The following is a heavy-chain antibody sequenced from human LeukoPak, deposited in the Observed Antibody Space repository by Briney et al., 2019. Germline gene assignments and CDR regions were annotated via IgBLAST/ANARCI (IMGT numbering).Heavy chain of an antibody. Sequence: PSQTLSLTCTVSGGSISSGDYYWGWIRQPPGRGLEGIGYIYYSGSTYYNPSLKSRVTISVDTSKNQFSLKLSSVTAADTAVYYCARGMSMVRGVIGDWGQGTLVTVSS. CDR1: GGSISSGDYY. CDR3: ARGMSMVRGVIGD. D-gene: IGHD3-10*01. J-gene: IGHJ4*02. CDR2: IYYSGST. V-gene: IGHV4-30-4*01.